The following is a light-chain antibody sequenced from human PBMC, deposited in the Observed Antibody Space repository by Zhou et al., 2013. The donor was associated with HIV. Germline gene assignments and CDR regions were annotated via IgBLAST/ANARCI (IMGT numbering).Light chain of an antibody. CDR1: QGISNS. J-gene: IGKJ1*01. V-gene: IGKV1-NL1*01. CDR3: QQYYSTLWT. CDR2: AAS. Sequence: DIQMTQSPSSLSASVGDRVTITCRASQGISNSIAWYQQKPGKAPKLLLYAASRLESGVPSRFSGSGSGTDYTLTISSLQPEDFATYYCQQYYSTLWTFGQGTKVEIK.